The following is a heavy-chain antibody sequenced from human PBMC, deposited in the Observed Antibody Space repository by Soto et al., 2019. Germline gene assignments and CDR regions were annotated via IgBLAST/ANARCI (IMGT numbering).Heavy chain of an antibody. V-gene: IGHV4-39*01. CDR1: GGSISSSSHY. CDR3: ARHLGSSSWYTDY. D-gene: IGHD6-13*01. J-gene: IGHJ4*02. CDR2: MYYSGST. Sequence: QLQLQESGPGLVKPSETLSLTCTVSGGSISSSSHYWGWIRQPPGKGLEWIGSMYYSGSTYYNPTPKSPVPMSIDTSKNQCSRKLSSVTAADTAVYYCARHLGSSSWYTDYWRQGTLVTVSS.